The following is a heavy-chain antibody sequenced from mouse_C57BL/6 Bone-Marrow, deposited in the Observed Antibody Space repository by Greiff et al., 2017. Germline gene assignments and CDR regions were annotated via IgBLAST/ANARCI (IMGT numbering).Heavy chain of an antibody. CDR3: ARSDYYGSSYEDAMDY. CDR1: GYTFTSYW. V-gene: IGHV1-69*01. CDR2: IDPSDSYT. D-gene: IGHD1-1*01. J-gene: IGHJ4*01. Sequence: QVQLQQPGAELVMPGASVKLSCKASGYTFTSYWMHWVQQRPGQGLEWIGEIDPSDSYTNYNQKFKGKSTLTVDKSSSTAYMQLSSLTSEDSAVYYCARSDYYGSSYEDAMDYWGQGTSVTVSS.